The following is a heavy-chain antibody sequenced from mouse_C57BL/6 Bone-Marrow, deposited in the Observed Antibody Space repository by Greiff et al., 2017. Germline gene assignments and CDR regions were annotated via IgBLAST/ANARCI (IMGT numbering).Heavy chain of an antibody. CDR3: ARSYAGYYPAWFAY. CDR1: GYTFTSYW. D-gene: IGHD2-3*01. V-gene: IGHV1-61*01. J-gene: IGHJ3*01. Sequence: QVQLQQPGAELVRPGSSVKLSCKASGYTFTSYWMEWVKQRPGQGLEWIGNIYPSDSETHYNQKFKDKATLTVDKSSSTAYMQPSSLTSEDSAVYYCARSYAGYYPAWFAYWGQGTLVTVSA. CDR2: IYPSDSET.